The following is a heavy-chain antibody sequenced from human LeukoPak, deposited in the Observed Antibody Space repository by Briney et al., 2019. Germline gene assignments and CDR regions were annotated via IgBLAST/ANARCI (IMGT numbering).Heavy chain of an antibody. Sequence: PGMSLRLSCAASGFTFSSYGMHWVRQAPGKGLEWVAVIWYDGSNKYYADSVKGRFTISRDNSKNTLYLQMNSLRAEDTAVYYCAKTVSHYYYYMDVWGKGTTVTVSS. CDR2: IWYDGSNK. V-gene: IGHV3-33*06. D-gene: IGHD4-17*01. CDR1: GFTFSSYG. J-gene: IGHJ6*03. CDR3: AKTVSHYYYYMDV.